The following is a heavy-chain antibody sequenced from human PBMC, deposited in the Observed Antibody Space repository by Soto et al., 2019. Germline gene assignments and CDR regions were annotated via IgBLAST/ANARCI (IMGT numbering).Heavy chain of an antibody. Sequence: SVQVSCKASGGTFSSYAISWVRQAPGQGLEWMGGIIPIFGTANYAQKFQGRVTITADESTSTAYMELSSLRAEDTAVYYCARAPQRLAYYYYYYGMDVWGQGTTVTVSS. V-gene: IGHV1-69*13. D-gene: IGHD6-25*01. CDR2: IIPIFGTA. J-gene: IGHJ6*02. CDR3: ARAPQRLAYYYYYYGMDV. CDR1: GGTFSSYA.